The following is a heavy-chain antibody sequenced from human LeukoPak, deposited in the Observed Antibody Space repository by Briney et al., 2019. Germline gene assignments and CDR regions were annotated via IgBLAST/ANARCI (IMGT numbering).Heavy chain of an antibody. D-gene: IGHD6-6*01. CDR3: ASGFSSSPYFDY. CDR1: GFTFSTYY. J-gene: IGHJ4*02. V-gene: IGHV3-21*01. Sequence: GGSLRPSCAASGFTFSTYYMNWVRQAPGKGLEWVSFITGSSSYIYYTDSVKGRFTISRDNAKNSLFLQMNSLRDEDTAVYYCASGFSSSPYFDYWGQGTLVTVSS. CDR2: ITGSSSYI.